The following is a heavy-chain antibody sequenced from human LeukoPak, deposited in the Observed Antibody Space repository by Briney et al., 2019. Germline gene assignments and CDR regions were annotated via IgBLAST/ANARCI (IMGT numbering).Heavy chain of an antibody. CDR2: INEDGSEK. D-gene: IGHD4-17*01. V-gene: IGHV3-7*01. CDR1: RFSLSNFW. CDR3: VRDRSRTTVTRFDS. Sequence: PGGSLRLSCVASRFSLSNFWMIWVRQAPEKGLEWVANINEDGSEKNYVDSVKGRFTISRDNAKNSLYLQMNSLRAEDTAVYYCVRDRSRTTVTRFDSWGQGTLVTVSS. J-gene: IGHJ4*02.